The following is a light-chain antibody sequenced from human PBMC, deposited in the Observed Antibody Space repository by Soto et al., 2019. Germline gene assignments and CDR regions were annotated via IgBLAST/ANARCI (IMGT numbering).Light chain of an antibody. J-gene: IGLJ2*01. Sequence: QSALTQPASVSGSPGQSITISCTGTSSDVGSYNLVSWYQQHPGKVPKLMIYEDTKRPSGVSNRFSGSKSGNTASLTISGLQAEDEADYYCCSYAGTTTVFGGGTKLTVL. CDR3: CSYAGTTTV. V-gene: IGLV2-23*01. CDR1: SSDVGSYNL. CDR2: EDT.